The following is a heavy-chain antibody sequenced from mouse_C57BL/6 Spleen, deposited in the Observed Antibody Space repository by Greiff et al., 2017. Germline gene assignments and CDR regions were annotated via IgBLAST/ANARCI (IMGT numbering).Heavy chain of an antibody. V-gene: IGHV5-9*01. CDR3: ARSSDGYYYFDY. Sequence: EVMLVESGGGLVKPGGSLKLSCAASGFTFSSYTMSWVRQTPGKRLEWVATISGGGGNTYYPDSVKGRFTISRDNATNTLYLQMSSLRSEDTALYYCARSSDGYYYFDYWGQGTTLTVSS. CDR1: GFTFSSYT. D-gene: IGHD2-3*01. CDR2: ISGGGGNT. J-gene: IGHJ2*01.